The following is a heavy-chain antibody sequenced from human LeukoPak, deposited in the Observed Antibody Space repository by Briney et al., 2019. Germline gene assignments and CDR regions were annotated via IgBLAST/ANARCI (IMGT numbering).Heavy chain of an antibody. Sequence: QTGGSLRLSCAASGFTISSYGMHWVRQAPGKGLEWVAVIRHDGSNKFYADSVKGRFTISRDNSKNTLYLQMNSLRAEDTAVYYCAKAPLSYDSSGPFDYWGQGTLVTVSS. CDR2: IRHDGSNK. J-gene: IGHJ4*02. V-gene: IGHV3-30*02. CDR1: GFTISSYG. CDR3: AKAPLSYDSSGPFDY. D-gene: IGHD3-22*01.